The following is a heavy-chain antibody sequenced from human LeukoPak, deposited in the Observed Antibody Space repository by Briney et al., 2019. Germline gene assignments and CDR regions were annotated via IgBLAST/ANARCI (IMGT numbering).Heavy chain of an antibody. Sequence: SETLSLTCTVSGGSISSYYWSWIRQPPGKGLEWIGYIYYSGSTNYNPSLKSRVTISVDTSKNQFSLRLSSVTAADTAVYYCARGKASTVVRYYYYMDVWGKGTTVTVSS. J-gene: IGHJ6*03. CDR3: ARGKASTVVRYYYYMDV. V-gene: IGHV4-59*01. CDR1: GGSISSYY. D-gene: IGHD4-11*01. CDR2: IYYSGST.